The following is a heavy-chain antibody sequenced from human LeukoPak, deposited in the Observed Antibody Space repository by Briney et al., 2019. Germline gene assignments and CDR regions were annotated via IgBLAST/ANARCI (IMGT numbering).Heavy chain of an antibody. V-gene: IGHV1-8*01. Sequence: SVKVSCKASEYTFISYDIKWVRQATGQGLEWMGWMNPNSGNTGYAQKFQGRVTMTRNTSISTAYMELSSLRSEDTAVYYCARGRRLGPPDYWGQGTLVTVSS. D-gene: IGHD6-19*01. CDR2: MNPNSGNT. CDR1: EYTFISYD. CDR3: ARGRRLGPPDY. J-gene: IGHJ4*02.